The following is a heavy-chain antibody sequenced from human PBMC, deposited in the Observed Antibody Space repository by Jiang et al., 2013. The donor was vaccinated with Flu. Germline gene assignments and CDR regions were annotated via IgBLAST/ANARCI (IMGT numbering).Heavy chain of an antibody. J-gene: IGHJ5*02. CDR2: ISDSGGNT. V-gene: IGHV3-23*01. D-gene: IGHD5-24*01. Sequence: CAPSGFTFSHYAMSWVRQAPGKGLEWVSSISDSGGNTYYADSVKGRFTISRDNSKNTLYLQMNSLRAEDTAVYNCAKLSVEMPTLGDWFDPWGQGTLVTVSS. CDR1: GFTFSHYA. CDR3: AKLSVEMPTLGDWFDP.